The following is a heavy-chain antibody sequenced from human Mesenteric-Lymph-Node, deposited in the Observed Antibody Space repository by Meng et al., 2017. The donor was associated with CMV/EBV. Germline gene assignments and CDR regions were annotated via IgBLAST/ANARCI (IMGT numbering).Heavy chain of an antibody. J-gene: IGHJ4*02. V-gene: IGHV4-38-2*02. CDR3: AREYCSGNDCAFDY. Sequence: SETLSLTCIVSSYSISRGHYWGWIRQPPGKGLEWIGSIYHSGSAYYDPSLKSRVTISVDTSKNQFSLRLTSVTAADTAVYYCAREYCSGNDCAFDYWGQGTLVTVSS. CDR2: IYHSGSA. D-gene: IGHD2-15*01. CDR1: SYSISRGHY.